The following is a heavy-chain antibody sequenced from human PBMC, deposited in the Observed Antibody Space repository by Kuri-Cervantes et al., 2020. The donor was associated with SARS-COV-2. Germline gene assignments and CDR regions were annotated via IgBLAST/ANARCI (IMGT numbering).Heavy chain of an antibody. D-gene: IGHD3-9*01. CDR2: INHSGST. V-gene: IGHV4-34*01. J-gene: IGHJ4*02. CDR3: ARGRRYSLPGGLDY. CDR1: GGSFSGYY. Sequence: SEILSLTCAVYGGSFSGYYWSWIRQPPGKGLEWIGEINHSGSTNYNPSLKSRVTISVDTSKNQFSLKLSSVIAADTAVYYCARGRRYSLPGGLDYWGQGTLVTVSS.